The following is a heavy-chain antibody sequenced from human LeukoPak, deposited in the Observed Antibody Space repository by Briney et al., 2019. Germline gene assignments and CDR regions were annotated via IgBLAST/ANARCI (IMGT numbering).Heavy chain of an antibody. Sequence: PGGSLRLSCAASGFTFSNYWMSWVRQAPGKGLEWVANIKQDRSEKYYVDSVKGRFTISRDNAKNSLYLQMNSLRAEDTAVYYCARDNYDSSGPYYFDYWGQGTLVTVSS. CDR3: ARDNYDSSGPYYFDY. J-gene: IGHJ4*02. CDR2: IKQDRSEK. D-gene: IGHD3-22*01. V-gene: IGHV3-7*01. CDR1: GFTFSNYW.